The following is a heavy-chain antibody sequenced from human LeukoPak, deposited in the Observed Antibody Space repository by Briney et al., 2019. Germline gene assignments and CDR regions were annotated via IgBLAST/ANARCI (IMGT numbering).Heavy chain of an antibody. J-gene: IGHJ4*02. CDR1: GFTFSSYD. V-gene: IGHV3-13*01. CDR2: IGTAGDT. CDR3: ARGTYDSSGWYEGHFDY. Sequence: PGGSLRLSCAASGFTFSSYDMHWVRHAPGKGLEWVSAIGTAGDTYYPGSVKGRFTISRESAKNSLYLQMNSLRAGDTAVYYCARGTYDSSGWYEGHFDYWGQGTLGTVSS. D-gene: IGHD6-19*01.